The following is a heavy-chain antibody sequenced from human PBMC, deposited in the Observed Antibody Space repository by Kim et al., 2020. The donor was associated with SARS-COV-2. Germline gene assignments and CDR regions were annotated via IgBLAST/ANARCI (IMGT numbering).Heavy chain of an antibody. Sequence: SETLSLTCNVSGGSISSYYWSWIRQPPGKGLEWIGYIYYSGSTNYNPSLKSRVTISVDTSKNQFSLNLSSVTASDTAVYYCARGYSSSSAYFDHWGQGTLVTVSS. V-gene: IGHV4-59*01. CDR3: ARGYSSSSAYFDH. J-gene: IGHJ4*02. CDR1: GGSISSYY. D-gene: IGHD6-6*01. CDR2: IYYSGST.